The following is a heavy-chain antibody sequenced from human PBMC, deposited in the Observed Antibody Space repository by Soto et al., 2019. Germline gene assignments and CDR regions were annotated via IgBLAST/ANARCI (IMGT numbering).Heavy chain of an antibody. V-gene: IGHV3-49*03. Sequence: GGSLRLSCTASGFTFGDYAMSWFRQAPGKGLEWVGFIRSKAYGGTTEYAASVKGRFTISRDDSKSIAYLQMNSLKTEDTAVYYCTRDGDVLLWFGELSPTYYYYGKAVWGQGTTVTVSS. CDR1: GFTFGDYA. CDR3: TRDGDVLLWFGELSPTYYYYGKAV. J-gene: IGHJ6*02. D-gene: IGHD3-10*01. CDR2: IRSKAYGGTT.